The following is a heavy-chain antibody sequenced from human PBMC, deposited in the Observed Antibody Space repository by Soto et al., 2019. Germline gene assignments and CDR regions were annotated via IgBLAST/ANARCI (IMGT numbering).Heavy chain of an antibody. CDR2: IYNSGST. V-gene: IGHV4-31*03. Sequence: SETLSLTCSVSRGSITSSGYYWSWIRQHPGKGLEWIGDIYNSGSTHYNPSLKSRVSILLDTSNNQFSLKLTSVTAADTAVYYCARYKSDIEMPGLYHFDSWGQGTVVT. CDR1: RGSITSSGYY. CDR3: ARYKSDIEMPGLYHFDS. D-gene: IGHD5-12*01. J-gene: IGHJ5*01.